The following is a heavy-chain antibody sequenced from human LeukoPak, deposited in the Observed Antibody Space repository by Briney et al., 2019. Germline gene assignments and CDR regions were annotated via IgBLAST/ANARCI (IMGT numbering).Heavy chain of an antibody. CDR1: GGSIRSFF. J-gene: IGHJ4*02. Sequence: PSETLSLTCTVSGGSIRSFFWSWLRQPPGKPLEWLGHIYHTGSTNYNPSFKSRLTISVDTSKNQFSLKLSSVTAADTAVYYCARDRGYSSGWHDYWGQGTLVTVSS. V-gene: IGHV4-59*12. CDR3: ARDRGYSSGWHDY. CDR2: IYHTGST. D-gene: IGHD6-19*01.